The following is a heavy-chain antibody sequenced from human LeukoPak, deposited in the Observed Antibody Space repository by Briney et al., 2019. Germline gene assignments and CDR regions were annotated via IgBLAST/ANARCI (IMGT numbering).Heavy chain of an antibody. CDR3: ARESYYDSSGSFGFDY. V-gene: IGHV4-59*01. D-gene: IGHD3-22*01. CDR2: IYYGGST. Sequence: SETLSLTCTVSGGSISSYYWSWIRQPPGKGLEWIGYIYYGGSTNYNPSLKSRVTISVDTSKNQFSLKLSSVTAADTAVYYCARESYYDSSGSFGFDYWGQGTLVTVSS. J-gene: IGHJ4*02. CDR1: GGSISSYY.